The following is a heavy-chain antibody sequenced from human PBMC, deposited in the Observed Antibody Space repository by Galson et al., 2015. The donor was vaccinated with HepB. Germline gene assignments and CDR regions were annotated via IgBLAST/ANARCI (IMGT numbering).Heavy chain of an antibody. D-gene: IGHD4-17*01. CDR1: GFTFSGSD. CDR3: ARTDVTTVTTSGVF. J-gene: IGHJ4*02. Sequence: SLRLSCAASGFTFSGSDINWIRQASGKGLEWIGRIRNRADGYATAHAASMRGRFTVSRDDSTNTAYLQINSLKIEDTAVYYCARTDVTTVTTSGVFWGQGTLVSVSS. CDR2: IRNRADGYAT. V-gene: IGHV3-73*01.